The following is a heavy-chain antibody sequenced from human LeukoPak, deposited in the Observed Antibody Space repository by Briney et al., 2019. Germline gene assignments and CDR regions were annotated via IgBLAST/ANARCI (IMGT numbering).Heavy chain of an antibody. D-gene: IGHD3-3*01. V-gene: IGHV1-2*02. Sequence: ASVKVSCKTSGYSFTDYYIHWVRQAPGQGLEWMGWINTKSGRTSSARKFQGRVTMTRDPSITTVYMDMAWLASDDTAIYFCARADFIDAGPYLIGPWGQGTLVTVSS. CDR3: ARADFIDAGPYLIGP. CDR2: INTKSGRT. CDR1: GYSFTDYY. J-gene: IGHJ5*02.